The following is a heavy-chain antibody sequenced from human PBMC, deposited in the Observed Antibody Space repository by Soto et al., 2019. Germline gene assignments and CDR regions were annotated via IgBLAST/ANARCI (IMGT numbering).Heavy chain of an antibody. J-gene: IGHJ4*02. D-gene: IGHD1-1*01. Sequence: PGGSLRLSCAASGFTFTNYAMTWARQAPGKGLEWVSRINDYGTTINYAESVEGRFIISRDDAKSEVYLQMNNLRAEDSAVYYCARGGLEPFDYWGQGALVTVSS. CDR1: GFTFTNYA. V-gene: IGHV3-74*01. CDR2: INDYGTTI. CDR3: ARGGLEPFDY.